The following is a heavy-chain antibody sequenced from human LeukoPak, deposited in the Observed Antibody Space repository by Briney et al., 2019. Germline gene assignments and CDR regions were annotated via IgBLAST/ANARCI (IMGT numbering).Heavy chain of an antibody. CDR3: AKERRQAPLDY. J-gene: IGHJ4*02. CDR1: GFTFSSYG. Sequence: PGGSLRLSCAASGFTFSSYGMHWVRQAPGKGLECVAFIRYDVSNKYYADSVKGRFTIARDNSKNTLYLQMNSLRAEDKAVYYCAKERRQAPLDYWGQGTLVTVSS. D-gene: IGHD6-25*01. CDR2: IRYDVSNK. V-gene: IGHV3-30*02.